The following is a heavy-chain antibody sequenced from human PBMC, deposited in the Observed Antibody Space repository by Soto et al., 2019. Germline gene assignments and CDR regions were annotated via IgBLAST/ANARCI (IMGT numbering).Heavy chain of an antibody. J-gene: IGHJ4*02. V-gene: IGHV2-5*01. CDR2: IFWNGDK. CDR3: ARIVIGPAPPQIDS. Sequence: QITLKASGPTLVKPTQTLTLTCTFSGFSLTASGEGVAWIRQPPGKALEWLALIFWNGDKFYSSSLKSRLTTTKATSKNQVVLTMTNMDPVDAATYYCARIVIGPAPPQIDSWGQGTLVTVSS. CDR1: GFSLTASGEG.